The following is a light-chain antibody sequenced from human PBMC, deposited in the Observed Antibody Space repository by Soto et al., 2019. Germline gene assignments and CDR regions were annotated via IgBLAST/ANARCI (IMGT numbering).Light chain of an antibody. CDR1: QSVRSN. Sequence: EVVMTQSPATLSVSPGERVTLSCRASQSVRSNLAWYQQKPGQAPRLLIYGASTRASGVPDRFSGSGSGTEFTLAISSLQSEDFAVYYCQQYNNWPPITFGQGTRLEIK. CDR2: GAS. J-gene: IGKJ5*01. V-gene: IGKV3-15*01. CDR3: QQYNNWPPIT.